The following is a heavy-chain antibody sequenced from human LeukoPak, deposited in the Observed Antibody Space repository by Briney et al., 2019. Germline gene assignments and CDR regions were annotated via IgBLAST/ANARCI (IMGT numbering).Heavy chain of an antibody. CDR2: IYYSGST. D-gene: IGHD2-2*01. CDR3: ASQTSDIVVVPAASYMDV. V-gene: IGHV4-39*01. CDR1: GGSISSSSYY. Sequence: NPSETLSLTCTVSGGSISSSSYYWGWIRQPPGKGLEWIGSIYYSGSTYYNPSLKSRVTISVDTSKNQFSLKLSSVTAADTAVYYCASQTSDIVVVPAASYMDVWGKGTTVTVSS. J-gene: IGHJ6*03.